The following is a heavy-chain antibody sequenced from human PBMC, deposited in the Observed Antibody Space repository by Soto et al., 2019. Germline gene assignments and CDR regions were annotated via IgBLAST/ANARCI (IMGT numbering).Heavy chain of an antibody. J-gene: IGHJ6*02. CDR3: AGESYQLLFNYYYYGMDV. V-gene: IGHV4-34*01. CDR2: INHSGST. D-gene: IGHD2-2*01. Sequence: PSETLSLTCAVYGGSFSGYYWSWIRQPPGKGLEWIGEINHSGSTNYHPSLKSRVTISVDTSKNQFSLKLSSVTAADTAVYYCAGESYQLLFNYYYYGMDVWGQGTTVTVSS. CDR1: GGSFSGYY.